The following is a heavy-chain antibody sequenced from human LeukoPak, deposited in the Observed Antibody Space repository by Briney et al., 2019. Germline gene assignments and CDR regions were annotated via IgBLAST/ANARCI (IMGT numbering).Heavy chain of an antibody. V-gene: IGHV1-69*06. Sequence: SVKVSCKASGGTFSSYAISWVRQAPGQGLEWMGRIIPIFGTANYAQKFQGRVTITADKSTSTAYMELSSLRSEDTAVYYCARARVLGDSYGHFDYWGQGTLVTVSS. CDR1: GGTFSSYA. CDR2: IIPIFGTA. J-gene: IGHJ4*02. D-gene: IGHD5-18*01. CDR3: ARARVLGDSYGHFDY.